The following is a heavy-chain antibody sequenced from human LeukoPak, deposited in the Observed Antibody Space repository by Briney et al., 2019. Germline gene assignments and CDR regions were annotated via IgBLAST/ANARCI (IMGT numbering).Heavy chain of an antibody. CDR1: GFTVSSNY. D-gene: IGHD3-22*01. J-gene: IGHJ4*02. CDR3: ARSPPAYYYDSSGYYFPYYFDY. Sequence: PGGSLRLSCAASGFTVSSNYMSWVRQAPGKGLEWVSVIYSGGSTYYADSVKGRFTISRDNSKNTLYLQMNSLRAEDTAVYYCARSPPAYYYDSSGYYFPYYFDYWGQGTLVTVSS. V-gene: IGHV3-66*01. CDR2: IYSGGST.